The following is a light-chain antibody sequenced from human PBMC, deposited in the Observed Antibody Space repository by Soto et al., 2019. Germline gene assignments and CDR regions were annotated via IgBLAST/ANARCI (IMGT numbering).Light chain of an antibody. Sequence: QSALTQPPSASGSPGQSVTISCAGTSSDVGGYNYVSWYQQYPGKVPKLMIYEVSERPSGVPDRFSGSKSGNTAFLTVSGLQADDEADYYCSSYAGSNNSYVFGTGTKLTVL. J-gene: IGLJ1*01. CDR1: SSDVGGYNY. CDR2: EVS. CDR3: SSYAGSNNSYV. V-gene: IGLV2-8*01.